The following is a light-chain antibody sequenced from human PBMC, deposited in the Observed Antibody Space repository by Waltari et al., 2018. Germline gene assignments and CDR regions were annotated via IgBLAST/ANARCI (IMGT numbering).Light chain of an antibody. V-gene: IGKV1-33*01. Sequence: IQNPQSPASLSASVGDRVTSTCQASQDISNYLNWYQQKPGKAPKLLIYDASNLETGVPSRFSGSGSGTDFTFTISSLQPEDIATYYCQQYDNPFITFGRGTRLEIK. CDR2: DAS. CDR3: QQYDNPFIT. J-gene: IGKJ5*01. CDR1: QDISNY.